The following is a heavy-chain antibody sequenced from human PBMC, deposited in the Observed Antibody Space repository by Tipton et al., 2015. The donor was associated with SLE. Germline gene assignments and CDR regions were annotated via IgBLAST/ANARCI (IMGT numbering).Heavy chain of an antibody. J-gene: IGHJ4*02. CDR1: GYSISSGYH. V-gene: IGHV4-38-2*02. D-gene: IGHD6-13*01. CDR3: ARLYSSSWQRSDY. CDR2: ISQSGIT. Sequence: TLSLTCTVSGYSISSGYHWGWIRQPPGKGLEWIGSISQSGITHYNPSLESRVTISVDTSKNQFSLKLNSVTAADTAVYYCARLYSSSWQRSDYWGQGTLVTVSS.